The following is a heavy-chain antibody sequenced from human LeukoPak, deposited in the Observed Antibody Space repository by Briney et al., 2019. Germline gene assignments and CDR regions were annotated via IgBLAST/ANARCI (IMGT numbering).Heavy chain of an antibody. D-gene: IGHD5-18*01. V-gene: IGHV4-30-2*01. CDR1: GGSISSGGYS. J-gene: IGHJ5*02. CDR3: ARDGGYSYGPNWFDP. Sequence: SQTLSLTCAVSGGSISSGGYSWSWIRQPPGKGLEWIGYIYHNGSTYYNPSLKSRVTISVDRSKNQFSLKLSSVTAADTAVYYCARDGGYSYGPNWFDPWGQGTLVTVSS. CDR2: IYHNGST.